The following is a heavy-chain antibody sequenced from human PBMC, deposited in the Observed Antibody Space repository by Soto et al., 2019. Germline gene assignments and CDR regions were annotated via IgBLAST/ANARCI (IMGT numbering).Heavy chain of an antibody. V-gene: IGHV3-33*01. CDR3: ARVRLQYSSSSVDH. CDR1: GFTFSSYG. CDR2: IWYDGSNK. Sequence: GGSMRLSCAASGFTFSSYGMHWVRQAPGKGLEWVAVIWYDGSNKYYADSVKGRFTISRDNSKNTLYLQMNSLRAEDTAVYYCARVRLQYSSSSVDHWGQGTLVTVSS. D-gene: IGHD6-6*01. J-gene: IGHJ4*02.